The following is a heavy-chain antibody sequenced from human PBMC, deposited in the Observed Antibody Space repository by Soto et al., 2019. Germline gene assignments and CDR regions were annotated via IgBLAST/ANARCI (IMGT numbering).Heavy chain of an antibody. J-gene: IGHJ4*02. CDR2: IIPIFGTA. CDR3: ARGLGGGNWHPGDRFDY. CDR1: GGTFSSYA. Sequence: QVQLVQSGAEVKKPGSSVKVSCKASGGTFSSYAISWVRQAPGQGLEWMGGIIPIFGTANYAQKFQGRVTITADESTSTAYMELSSLRSEDTAVYYCARGLGGGNWHPGDRFDYWGQGTLVTVSS. D-gene: IGHD1-20*01. V-gene: IGHV1-69*01.